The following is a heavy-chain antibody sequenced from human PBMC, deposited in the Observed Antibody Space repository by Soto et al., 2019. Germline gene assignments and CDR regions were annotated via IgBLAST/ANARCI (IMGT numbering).Heavy chain of an antibody. Sequence: SETLSLTCAVYGGSFSGYYWSWIRQPPGKGLEWIGEINHSGSTNYNPSLKSRVTISVDTSKNQFSLKLSSVTAADTAVYYCARGKRSAAANNWFDPWGQGTLVTVSS. J-gene: IGHJ5*02. V-gene: IGHV4-34*01. CDR2: INHSGST. CDR3: ARGKRSAAANNWFDP. CDR1: GGSFSGYY. D-gene: IGHD6-13*01.